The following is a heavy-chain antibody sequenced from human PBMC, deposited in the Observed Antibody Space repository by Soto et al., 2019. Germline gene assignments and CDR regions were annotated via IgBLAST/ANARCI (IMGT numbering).Heavy chain of an antibody. CDR2: INPSGGST. CDR3: ARDHYDSSGYPDYYYYYGMDV. J-gene: IGHJ6*02. D-gene: IGHD3-22*01. Sequence: QVQLVQSGAEVKKPGASVKVSCKASGYTFTSYYMHWVRQAPGQGLEWMGIINPSGGSTSYAQKFQGRVTMTRDTSTSTVYMELSSLRPEDTAVYYCARDHYDSSGYPDYYYYYGMDVWGQGTTVTVSS. CDR1: GYTFTSYY. V-gene: IGHV1-46*01.